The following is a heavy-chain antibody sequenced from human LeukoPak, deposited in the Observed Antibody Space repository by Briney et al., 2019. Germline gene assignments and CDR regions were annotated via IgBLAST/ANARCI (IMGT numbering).Heavy chain of an antibody. V-gene: IGHV3-30*03. CDR3: AREGMGTTFSAWFDP. Sequence: GGSLRLSCGASGFTFSTYGMHWVRQAPGKGLEWVAVISSDERTDYYSDSVRGRFTVSRDNSKNTLYLQVNSLRAEDTAVYYCAREGMGTTFSAWFDPWGQGTLVIVSS. J-gene: IGHJ5*02. D-gene: IGHD1-7*01. CDR1: GFTFSTYG. CDR2: ISSDERTD.